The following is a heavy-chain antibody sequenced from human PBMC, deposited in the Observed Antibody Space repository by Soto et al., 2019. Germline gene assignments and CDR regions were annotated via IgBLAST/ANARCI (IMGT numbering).Heavy chain of an antibody. CDR2: ISGSGGST. D-gene: IGHD1-26*01. CDR3: ATQVGDTIHWFDT. V-gene: IGHV3-23*01. CDR1: GFTFSSYA. Sequence: GGSLRLSCAASGFTFSSYAMSWVRQAPGKGLEWVSAISGSGGSTYYADSVKGRFTISRDNSKNTLYLQMNSLRAEDTAVYYCATQVGDTIHWFDTWGQGTLVTVSS. J-gene: IGHJ5*02.